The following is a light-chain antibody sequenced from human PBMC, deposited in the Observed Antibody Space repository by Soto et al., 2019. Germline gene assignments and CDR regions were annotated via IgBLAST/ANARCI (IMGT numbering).Light chain of an antibody. Sequence: EIVLTQSPATLSLSPGERAALSCRASQSVKSFLVWYQQRPGQAPRLLIHDASHRAAGIPARFSGSGFGTDFTLTISSLQSEDFAVYHCQQYSDWPITFGQGTRLEIK. CDR1: QSVKSF. CDR3: QQYSDWPIT. J-gene: IGKJ5*01. V-gene: IGKV3-11*01. CDR2: DAS.